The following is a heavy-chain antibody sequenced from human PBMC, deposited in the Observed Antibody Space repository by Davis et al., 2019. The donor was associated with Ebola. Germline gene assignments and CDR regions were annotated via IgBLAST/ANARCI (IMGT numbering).Heavy chain of an antibody. CDR2: ISSKSTRT. J-gene: IGHJ6*04. CDR1: GFTFSDHY. V-gene: IGHV3-11*06. Sequence: GESLKISCAASGFTFSDHYMSWIRQAPGKGLEWVSKISSKSTRTEYADSVRGRFTISRDNSKNLLLLEMSSLRAEDTAVYYCARDWAGLDVWGKGTTVTVSS. D-gene: IGHD3-16*01. CDR3: ARDWAGLDV.